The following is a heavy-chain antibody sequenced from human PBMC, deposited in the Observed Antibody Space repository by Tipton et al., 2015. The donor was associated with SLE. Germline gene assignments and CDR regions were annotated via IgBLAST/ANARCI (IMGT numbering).Heavy chain of an antibody. V-gene: IGHV5-51*01. J-gene: IGHJ4*02. CDR2: IYPSDSDT. D-gene: IGHD3-9*01. Sequence: VQLVQSGAEVKKPGESLKISCKGSGYSFTSYWIGWVRQMPGKGLEWMGIIYPSDSDTRYSPSFQGQVNISVDKSIDTAYLQWSSLRASDTAIYYCARELRSAGYSDCWGQGTLVTVSS. CDR3: ARELRSAGYSDC. CDR1: GYSFTSYW.